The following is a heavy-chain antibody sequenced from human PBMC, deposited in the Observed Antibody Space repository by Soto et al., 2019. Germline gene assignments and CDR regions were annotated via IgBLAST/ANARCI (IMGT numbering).Heavy chain of an antibody. CDR1: SGSITSSNW. J-gene: IGHJ4*02. D-gene: IGHD5-12*01. Sequence: QVQLQESGPGLVKPSGTLSLTCAVSSGSITSSNWWSWVRQPPGKGLEWIGEVSHSGSTNYIPSLKSRVTISVGKSSNQFSLRLSSVTAADTAVYYCARNRYGGYDFDYWGQGTLVTVSS. V-gene: IGHV4-4*02. CDR3: ARNRYGGYDFDY. CDR2: VSHSGST.